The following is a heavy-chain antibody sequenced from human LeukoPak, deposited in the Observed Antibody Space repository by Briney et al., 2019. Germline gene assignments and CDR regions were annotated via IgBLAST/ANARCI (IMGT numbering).Heavy chain of an antibody. V-gene: IGHV4-59*01. Sequence: PSETLSLTCTVSGGSINSYYWSWIRQPPGKGLEWIGYVSDTGSTNHNPSLKSRVTISVDTSKNQFYLKLTSVTAADTAVYYCARTTTTFDDWGHGTLVTVSS. J-gene: IGHJ4*01. CDR2: VSDTGST. D-gene: IGHD4-11*01. CDR3: ARTTTTFDD. CDR1: GGSINSYY.